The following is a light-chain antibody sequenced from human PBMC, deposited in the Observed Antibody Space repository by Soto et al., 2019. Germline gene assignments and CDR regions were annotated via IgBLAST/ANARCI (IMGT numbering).Light chain of an antibody. Sequence: DIQMTQSPSSVSASVGDRVTITCRASQRINSRLAWYQQRPGKAPKLLIYAASSLQSGVPSRFSGSGFGTDFTLTISSLQPEDIATYYCEQVNSFPITYGQGTRLEIK. V-gene: IGKV1-12*01. CDR3: EQVNSFPIT. CDR2: AAS. CDR1: QRINSR. J-gene: IGKJ5*01.